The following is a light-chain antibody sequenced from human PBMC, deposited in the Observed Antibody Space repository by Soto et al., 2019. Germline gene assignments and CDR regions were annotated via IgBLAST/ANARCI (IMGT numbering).Light chain of an antibody. CDR2: EVS. CDR1: QSISTW. Sequence: DIQMTQSPSTLSASVGDRVTITCRASQSISTWLAWYQQKPGKAPKLLIYEVSSLESGVPSRFSGSGSGTEFTITISSLQPDDFATYYCQQYNSYRLTFGGGTKGDSK. CDR3: QQYNSYRLT. J-gene: IGKJ4*02. V-gene: IGKV1-5*01.